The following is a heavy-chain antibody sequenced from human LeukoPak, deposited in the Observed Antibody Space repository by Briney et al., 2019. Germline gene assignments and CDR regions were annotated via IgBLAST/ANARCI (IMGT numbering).Heavy chain of an antibody. CDR2: ISGSGGST. Sequence: SGGSLRLSCAASGFTFSSYAMSWVRQAPGKGLEWVSVISGSGGSTYYADSVKGRFTISRDNSKNTLYLQMNSLRAEDTAVYYCAKVQYFDWLSSNWFDPWGQGTLVTVSS. CDR1: GFTFSSYA. V-gene: IGHV3-23*01. J-gene: IGHJ5*02. D-gene: IGHD3-9*01. CDR3: AKVQYFDWLSSNWFDP.